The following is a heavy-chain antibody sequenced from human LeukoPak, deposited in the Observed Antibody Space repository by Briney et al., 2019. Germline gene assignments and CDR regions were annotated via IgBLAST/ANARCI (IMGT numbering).Heavy chain of an antibody. CDR2: IDTDGSIT. CDR3: ARIMFGGVIVY. J-gene: IGHJ4*02. D-gene: IGHD3-16*02. CDR1: GYTFSSYW. V-gene: IGHV3-74*01. Sequence: GGSLRLSCAASGYTFSSYWMHWVRQAPGKGLVWVSRIDTDGSITSYADSVKGRFTISRDNSKNTLYLQMNSLRAEDTAVYCCARIMFGGVIVYWGQGTLVTVSS.